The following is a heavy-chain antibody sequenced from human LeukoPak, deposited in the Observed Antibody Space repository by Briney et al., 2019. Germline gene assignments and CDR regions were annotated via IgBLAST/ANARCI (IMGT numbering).Heavy chain of an antibody. J-gene: IGHJ4*03. CDR1: GGSISSYY. V-gene: IGHV4-59*01. D-gene: IGHD3-22*01. CDR2: FYYSGST. Sequence: SETLSLTCTVSGGSISSYYWSWIRQPPGKGLEWIGYFYYSGSTNYNPSLKSRVTISVDTSKNQFSLKLSSVTAADTAVYYCARQTYYYDSSGPQGRYYFDYWGQGTTVTVSS. CDR3: ARQTYYYDSSGPQGRYYFDY.